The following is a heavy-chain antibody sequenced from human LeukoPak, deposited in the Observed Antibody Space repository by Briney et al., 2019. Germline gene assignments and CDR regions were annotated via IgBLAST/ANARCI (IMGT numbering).Heavy chain of an antibody. J-gene: IGHJ4*02. D-gene: IGHD5-12*01. V-gene: IGHV4-34*01. CDR3: ARGRYRGQPAGSFDY. CDR2: INHSGST. CDR1: GGSFSGYY. Sequence: SETLSLTCAVYGGSFSGYYWSWIRQPPGKGLEWIGEINHSGSTNYNPSLKSRVTISVDTSKNQFSLKLSSVTAADTAVYPCARGRYRGQPAGSFDYWGQGTLVTVSS.